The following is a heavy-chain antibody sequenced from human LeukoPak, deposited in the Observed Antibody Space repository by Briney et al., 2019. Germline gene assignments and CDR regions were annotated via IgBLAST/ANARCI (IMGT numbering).Heavy chain of an antibody. D-gene: IGHD5-24*01. CDR3: ARGREMATTPFDY. Sequence: SETLSLTCTVSGGSISSYYWSWVRQPPGKGLEWIGFVYYTGSTNYSPSLKSRVTISVDTSKNQFSLKLRSVTAADTAVYYCARGREMATTPFDYWGQGTLVTVSS. CDR2: VYYTGST. V-gene: IGHV4-59*01. CDR1: GGSISSYY. J-gene: IGHJ4*02.